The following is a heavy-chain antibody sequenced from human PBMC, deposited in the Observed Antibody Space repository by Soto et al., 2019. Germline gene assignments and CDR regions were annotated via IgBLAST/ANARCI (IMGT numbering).Heavy chain of an antibody. V-gene: IGHV3-23*01. Sequence: HPGGSLRLSCAASGFNVGAFAVNWVRQAPGKGLEWVSGISVSDAFIYYADSVRGRFSISRDASENILYLQMNSLRVDDTALYYCTRETVAGITALDYWGPGTLVTVSS. CDR2: ISVSDAFI. CDR3: TRETVAGITALDY. J-gene: IGHJ4*02. CDR1: GFNVGAFA. D-gene: IGHD1-20*01.